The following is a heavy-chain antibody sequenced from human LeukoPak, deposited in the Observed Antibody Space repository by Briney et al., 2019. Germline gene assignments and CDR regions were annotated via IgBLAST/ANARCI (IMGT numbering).Heavy chain of an antibody. V-gene: IGHV3-21*01. CDR1: GFTFSSYS. CDR2: ISSSSSYI. J-gene: IGHJ3*02. Sequence: GGSLRLSCAASGFTFSSYSMNWVRQAPGKGLEWVSSISSSSSYIYYADSVKGRFTTSRDNAKNSLYLQMNSLRAEDTAVYYCARDAYSYGSAFDIWGQGTMVTVSS. D-gene: IGHD5-18*01. CDR3: ARDAYSYGSAFDI.